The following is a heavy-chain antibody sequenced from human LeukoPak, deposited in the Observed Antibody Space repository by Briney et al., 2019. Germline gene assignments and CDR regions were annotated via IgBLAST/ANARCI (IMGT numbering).Heavy chain of an antibody. CDR2: INHSGST. CDR3: ASGGGRRYFDWYRLGMDV. Sequence: SETLSLTCAVYGGSFSGYYWSWIRQPPGKGLEWIGEINHSGSTNYNPSLKRRVTISVDTSKNQFSLKLSSVTAADTAVYYCASGGGRRYFDWYRLGMDVWGKGTTVTVSS. CDR1: GGSFSGYY. V-gene: IGHV4-34*01. J-gene: IGHJ6*04. D-gene: IGHD3-9*01.